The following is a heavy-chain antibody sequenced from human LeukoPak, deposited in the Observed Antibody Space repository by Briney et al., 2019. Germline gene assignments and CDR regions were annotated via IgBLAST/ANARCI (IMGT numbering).Heavy chain of an antibody. CDR2: FSGSGGST. V-gene: IGHV3-23*01. CDR3: AKCDCSGGSCYSLDY. CDR1: GFTFSSYA. Sequence: GGSLRLSCAASGFTFSSYAMSWVRQAPGKGLEWVSTFSGSGGSTYYADSVKGRFTISRDNSKNTLYLQMNSLRAEDTAVYYCAKCDCSGGSCYSLDYWGQGTLVTVSS. J-gene: IGHJ4*02. D-gene: IGHD2-15*01.